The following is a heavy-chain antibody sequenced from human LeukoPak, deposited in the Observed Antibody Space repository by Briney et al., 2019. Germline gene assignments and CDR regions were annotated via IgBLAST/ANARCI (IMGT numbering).Heavy chain of an antibody. V-gene: IGHV4-59*01. CDR1: GGSISSYY. CDR3: ARRTSWGRDFDY. CDR2: IYYSGST. J-gene: IGHJ4*02. D-gene: IGHD7-27*01. Sequence: SETLSLTCTVSGGSISSYYWSWIRQPPGKGLEWIGYIYYSGSTNYNPSLKSRVTISVDTSKNQFSLKLSSVTAAGTAVYYCARRTSWGRDFDYWGQGTLVTVSS.